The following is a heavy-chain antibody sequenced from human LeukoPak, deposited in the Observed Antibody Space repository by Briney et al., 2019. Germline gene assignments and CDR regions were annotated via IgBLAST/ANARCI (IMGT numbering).Heavy chain of an antibody. V-gene: IGHV3-21*01. J-gene: IGHJ4*02. CDR2: TSSSSSYI. CDR3: ARDLAAAGTPLYYFDY. D-gene: IGHD6-13*01. CDR1: GFTFSSYS. Sequence: GGSLRLSCAASGFTFSSYSMNWVRQAPGKGLEWVSSTSSSSSYIYYADSVKGRFTISRDNAKNSLYLQMNSLRAEDTAVYYCARDLAAAGTPLYYFDYWGQGTLVTVSS.